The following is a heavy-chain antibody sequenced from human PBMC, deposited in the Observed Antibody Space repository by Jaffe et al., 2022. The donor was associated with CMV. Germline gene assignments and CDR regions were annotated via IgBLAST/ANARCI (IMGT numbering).Heavy chain of an antibody. J-gene: IGHJ6*03. CDR3: AADSRTAMVTGSLGYYYYYMDV. D-gene: IGHD5-18*01. Sequence: QMQLVQSGPEVKKPGTSVKVSCKASGFTFTSSAMQWVRQARGQRLEWIGWIVVGSGNTNYAQKFQERVTITRDMSTSTAYMELSSLRSEDTAVYYCAADSRTAMVTGSLGYYYYYMDVWGKGTTVTVSS. CDR1: GFTFTSSA. V-gene: IGHV1-58*02. CDR2: IVVGSGNT.